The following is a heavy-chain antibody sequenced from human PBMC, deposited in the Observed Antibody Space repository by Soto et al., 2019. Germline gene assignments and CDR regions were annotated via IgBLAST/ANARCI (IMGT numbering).Heavy chain of an antibody. CDR2: ISSTSSIT. V-gene: IGHV3-48*02. CDR3: ARGFSGRGPFDI. Sequence: GGSLRLSCAASGFTFNTYSMNWVRQAPGKGLEWVSYISSTSSITYYADSAKGRFTISRDNAEYSLYLQMNSLRDEDTAVYYCARGFSGRGPFDIWGQGTRVTVAS. D-gene: IGHD6-19*01. J-gene: IGHJ3*02. CDR1: GFTFNTYS.